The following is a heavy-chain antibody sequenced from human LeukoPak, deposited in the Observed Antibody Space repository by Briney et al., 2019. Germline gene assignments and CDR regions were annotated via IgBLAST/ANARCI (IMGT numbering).Heavy chain of an antibody. J-gene: IGHJ4*02. CDR2: IYYSGST. CDR3: ARLVGAWGY. CDR1: GYSISSGYY. Sequence: RSSETLSLTCTVSGYSISSGYYWGWIRQPPGKGLEWIGSIYYSGSTYYNPSLKSRVTISVDTSKNQFSLKLSSVTAADTAVYYCARLVGAWGYWGQGTLVTVSS. D-gene: IGHD1-26*01. V-gene: IGHV4-38-2*02.